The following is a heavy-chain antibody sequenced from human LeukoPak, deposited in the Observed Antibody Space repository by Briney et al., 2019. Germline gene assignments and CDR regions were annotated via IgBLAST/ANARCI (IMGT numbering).Heavy chain of an antibody. Sequence: SQTLLLTCAISGDSVSSNSAAWNWIRQFPSRGLEWLGRTYYRSKWYNDYAVSVKSRITINPDTSKNQFSLQLNSVTPEDTAVYYCARGRPKIVGATEGMGDYYYYYMDVWGKGTTVTVSS. CDR3: ARGRPKIVGATEGMGDYYYYYMDV. D-gene: IGHD1-26*01. CDR1: GDSVSSNSAA. J-gene: IGHJ6*03. V-gene: IGHV6-1*01. CDR2: TYYRSKWYN.